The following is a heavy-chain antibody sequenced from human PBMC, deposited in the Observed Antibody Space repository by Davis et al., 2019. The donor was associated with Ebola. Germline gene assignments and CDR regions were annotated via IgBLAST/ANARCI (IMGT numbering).Heavy chain of an antibody. CDR1: GYTFTSYA. CDR3: ARGWLLLGDWFDP. Sequence: ASVKVSCKASGYTFTSYAMHWVRQAPGQRLEWMGWINAGNGNTKYSQKFQGRVTITRDTSASTAYMELSSLRSEDTAVYYCARGWLLLGDWFDPWGQGTLVTVSS. V-gene: IGHV1-3*01. D-gene: IGHD3-22*01. J-gene: IGHJ5*02. CDR2: INAGNGNT.